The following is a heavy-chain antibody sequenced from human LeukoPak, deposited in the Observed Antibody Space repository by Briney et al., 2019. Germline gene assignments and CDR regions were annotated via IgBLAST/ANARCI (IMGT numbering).Heavy chain of an antibody. V-gene: IGHV3-11*05. J-gene: IGHJ4*02. CDR1: GLTFSDYY. Sequence: PGGSLRLSCAASGLTFSDYYMSWIRQAPGKGLEWVSYISSSSSYTNYADSVKGRFTISRDNAKNSLYLQMNSLRAEDTAVYYCAREDAVAGPLIYWGQGTLVTVSS. CDR3: AREDAVAGPLIY. CDR2: ISSSSSYT. D-gene: IGHD6-19*01.